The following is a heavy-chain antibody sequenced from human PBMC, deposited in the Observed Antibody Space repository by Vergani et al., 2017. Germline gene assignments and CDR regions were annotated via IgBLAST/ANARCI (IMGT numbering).Heavy chain of an antibody. Sequence: QVQLVQSGSEVRKPGASVKVSCQVSGYSLTEFTIHWVRQAPGKGLEWMGGFDPEHGEVTFAHHIQGRVTMTEDRSTDTAYMELSSLRPEDTALYYCAIVTYYYDSSGYYLDYWGQGTLVTVSS. CDR1: GYSLTEFT. CDR3: AIVTYYYDSSGYYLDY. D-gene: IGHD3-22*01. CDR2: FDPEHGEV. J-gene: IGHJ4*02. V-gene: IGHV1-24*01.